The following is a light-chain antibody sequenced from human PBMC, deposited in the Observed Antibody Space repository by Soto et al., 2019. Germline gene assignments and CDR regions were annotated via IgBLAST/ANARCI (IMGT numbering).Light chain of an antibody. V-gene: IGKV1-6*01. J-gene: IGKJ1*01. Sequence: IQMTQSPSSLSASVVDRFTITCLASQGIRNDLGWYQQKPGKAPKLLIYAASSLQSGVPSRFSGSGSGTDFTLTISSLQPEDFATYYCLQDYNYPWTFGQGTKVDI. CDR2: AAS. CDR3: LQDYNYPWT. CDR1: QGIRND.